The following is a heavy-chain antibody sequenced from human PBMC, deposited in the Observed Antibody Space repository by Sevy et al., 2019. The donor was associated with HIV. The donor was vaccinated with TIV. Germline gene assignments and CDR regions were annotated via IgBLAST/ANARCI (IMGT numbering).Heavy chain of an antibody. D-gene: IGHD5-18*01. Sequence: GGSLRLSCAASGFSFSIYWMSWVRQAPGKGLEWVATMKKDGSKEDYVDSVKGRFTISRDNAKNSLFLQMNSLSAEDTAVYYCVREGLGGYSYSLDYWGHGTLVTVSS. CDR1: GFSFSIYW. V-gene: IGHV3-7*01. J-gene: IGHJ4*01. CDR2: MKKDGSKE. CDR3: VREGLGGYSYSLDY.